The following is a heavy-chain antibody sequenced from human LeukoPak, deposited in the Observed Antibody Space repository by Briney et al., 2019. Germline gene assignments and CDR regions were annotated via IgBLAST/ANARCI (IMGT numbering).Heavy chain of an antibody. CDR3: ARDTHSRYGGNENDY. Sequence: GGCLRLSCAASGFTFSSYSMNWVRQAPGKGLEWVSSISSSSSYIYYADSVKGRFTISRDNAKNSLYLQMNSLRAEDTAVYYCARDTHSRYGGNENDYWGQGTPVTVSS. V-gene: IGHV3-21*01. CDR1: GFTFSSYS. CDR2: ISSSSSYI. D-gene: IGHD4-23*01. J-gene: IGHJ4*02.